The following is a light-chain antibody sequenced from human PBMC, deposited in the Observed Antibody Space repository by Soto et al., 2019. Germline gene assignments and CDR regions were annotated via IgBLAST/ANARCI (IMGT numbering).Light chain of an antibody. CDR3: SSYTSSNTVV. CDR2: DAT. V-gene: IGLV2-14*01. J-gene: IGLJ2*01. Sequence: HSALTQPASVSGSPGQSITISCTGTSSDVGGYNSVSWYQQHPGKAPKVMIYDATDRPSGVSNRFSGSKSGNTASLTISGLQADDEADYYCSSYTSSNTVVFGGGTKLTVL. CDR1: SSDVGGYNS.